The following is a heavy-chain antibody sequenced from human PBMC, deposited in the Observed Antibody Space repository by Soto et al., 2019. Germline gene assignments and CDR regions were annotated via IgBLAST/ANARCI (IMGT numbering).Heavy chain of an antibody. CDR2: IYYSGST. Sequence: SETLSLTCTVSGGSISSGDYYWSWIRQPPGKGLEWIGYIYYSGSTYYNPSLKSRVTISVDTSKNQFSLKLSSVTAADTAVYYCARDRSRFRIAAAGTEDYWGQGTLVTVSS. V-gene: IGHV4-30-4*01. CDR3: ARDRSRFRIAAAGTEDY. D-gene: IGHD6-13*01. CDR1: GGSISSGDYY. J-gene: IGHJ4*02.